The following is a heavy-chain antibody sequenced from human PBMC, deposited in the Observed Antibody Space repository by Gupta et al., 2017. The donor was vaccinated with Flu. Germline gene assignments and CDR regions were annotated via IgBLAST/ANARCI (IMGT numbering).Heavy chain of an antibody. D-gene: IGHD2/OR15-2a*01. CDR3: AKDLGGDRNIDYGRDV. Sequence: QAQLRASGGGVVQPWTSLRISCVAYGFSFRTHGMHWVRRAPGKGLECVAVISYDGSNKNKAAAVKGRFTIARDNSKNTLYLQMNSLRPEDTAVYYCAKDLGGDRNIDYGRDVGAQGTMVTVSS. CDR2: ISYDGSNK. J-gene: IGHJ6*02. CDR1: GFSFRTHG. V-gene: IGHV3-30*18.